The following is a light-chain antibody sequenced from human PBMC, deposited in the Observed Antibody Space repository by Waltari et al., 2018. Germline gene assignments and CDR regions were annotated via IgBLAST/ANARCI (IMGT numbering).Light chain of an antibody. CDR3: QQYGSSQYT. CDR1: QDISNY. J-gene: IGKJ2*01. CDR2: DAS. Sequence: DIQMTQSPSSLSASVGDRVPITCQASQDISNYLNWYQQKPGKAPKLLIYDASNLETGVPSRFSGSGSGTDFTFTISRLEPEDFAVYYCQQYGSSQYTFGQGTKLEIK. V-gene: IGKV1-33*01.